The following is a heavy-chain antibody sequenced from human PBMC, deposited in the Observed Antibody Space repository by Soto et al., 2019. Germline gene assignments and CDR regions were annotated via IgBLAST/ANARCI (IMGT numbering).Heavy chain of an antibody. D-gene: IGHD2-2*01. J-gene: IGHJ6*02. V-gene: IGHV4-31*03. CDR1: GGSISSGGYY. CDR3: ARGYCSSTSCYLGGGGYGMDV. Sequence: QVQLQESGPGLVKPSQTLSLTCTVSGGSISSGGYYWSWIRQHPGKGLEWIGYIYYSGSTYYNPSLKSRVTIPVDTSKNQFSLKLSSVTAADTAVYYCARGYCSSTSCYLGGGGYGMDVWGQGTTVTVSS. CDR2: IYYSGST.